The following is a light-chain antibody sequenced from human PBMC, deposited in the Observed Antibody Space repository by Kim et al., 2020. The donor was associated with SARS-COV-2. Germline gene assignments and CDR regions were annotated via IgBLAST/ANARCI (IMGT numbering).Light chain of an antibody. CDR2: LNSYGRH. V-gene: IGLV4-69*01. CDR1: SGNSSYA. J-gene: IGLJ1*01. CDR3: QTWGTGIHV. Sequence: ASVKLTCTLSSGNSSYAIAWHQQQPEKGPRYLMKLNSYGRHSKGDGIPDRFSGSSSGAERYLTSSSLQSEDEADYYCQTWGTGIHVFGTGTKVTVL.